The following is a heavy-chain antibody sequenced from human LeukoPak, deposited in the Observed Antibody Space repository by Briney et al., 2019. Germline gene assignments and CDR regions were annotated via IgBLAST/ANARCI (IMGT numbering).Heavy chain of an antibody. CDR1: GFTVSRNY. CDR3: ARELYYYDSSGSEFGY. D-gene: IGHD3-22*01. CDR2: ISYDGSNK. V-gene: IGHV3-30-3*01. Sequence: GSLRLSCAASGFTVSRNYMTWVRQAPGKGLEWVAVISYDGSNKYYADSVKGRFTISRDNSKNTLYLQMNSLGAEDTAVYYCARELYYYDSSGSEFGYWGQGTLVTVSS. J-gene: IGHJ4*02.